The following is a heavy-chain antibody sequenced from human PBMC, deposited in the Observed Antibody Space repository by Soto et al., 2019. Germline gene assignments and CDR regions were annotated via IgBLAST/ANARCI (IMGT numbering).Heavy chain of an antibody. Sequence: EVQLLESGGGLVQPGGSLRLSCAASGFTFSSYAMSWVRQAPGKGLEWVSAISGSGGSTYYVDSVKGRFTISRDNSKNTLYLQMNSLRAEDTAVYYCANCYADVLVNWYFDLWGRGTLVTVSS. J-gene: IGHJ2*01. CDR2: ISGSGGST. CDR3: ANCYADVLVNWYFDL. CDR1: GFTFSSYA. D-gene: IGHD4-17*01. V-gene: IGHV3-23*01.